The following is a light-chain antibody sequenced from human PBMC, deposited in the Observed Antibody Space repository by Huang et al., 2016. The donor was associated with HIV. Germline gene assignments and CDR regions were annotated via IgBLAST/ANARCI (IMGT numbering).Light chain of an antibody. CDR2: DAS. Sequence: EILMTQSPATLSVSPGERATLSCRASQSVGTDLAWYQHKPGQAPRLLIQDASIRATGIPVRFSGSGSGTEFTLTISSLQSEDFAVYYCQQYNNWPPTFTFGPGTKVDIK. CDR1: QSVGTD. J-gene: IGKJ3*01. CDR3: QQYNNWPPTFT. V-gene: IGKV3-15*01.